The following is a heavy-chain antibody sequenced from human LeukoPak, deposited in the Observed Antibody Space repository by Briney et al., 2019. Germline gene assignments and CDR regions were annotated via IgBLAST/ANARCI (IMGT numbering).Heavy chain of an antibody. CDR2: FDPEDGET. CDR3: AARPMEQQLVRGPD. J-gene: IGHJ4*02. V-gene: IGHV1-24*01. D-gene: IGHD6-13*01. Sequence: ASVKVSCKVSGYTLTELSMHWVRQAPGKGLEWMGGFDPEDGETIYAQKFQGRVTMTEDTSTDTAYMELSSLRSEDTAVYYCAARPMEQQLVRGPDWGQGTLVTVSS. CDR1: GYTLTELS.